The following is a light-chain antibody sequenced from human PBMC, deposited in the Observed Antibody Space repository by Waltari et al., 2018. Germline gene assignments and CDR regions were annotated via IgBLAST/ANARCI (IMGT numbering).Light chain of an antibody. V-gene: IGKV1-5*03. J-gene: IGKJ2*01. CDR2: KAS. CDR3: QQYNTYTYT. Sequence: DIQMTQSPSTLSASVGDRVTITCRASQNINNWLAWYQQKTGKAPKVLIYKASNLESGVPSRFSGSGSGTDFTLTISSLQPDDFATYYCQQYNTYTYTFGQGTKLEIK. CDR1: QNINNW.